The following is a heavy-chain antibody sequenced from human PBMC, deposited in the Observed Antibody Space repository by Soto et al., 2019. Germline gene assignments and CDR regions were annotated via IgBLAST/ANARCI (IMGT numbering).Heavy chain of an antibody. V-gene: IGHV3-30*18. CDR2: ISYDGSNK. D-gene: IGHD3-22*01. Sequence: QVQLVESGGGVVQPGRSLRLSCAASGFTFSSYGMHWVRQAPGKGLEWVAVISYDGSNKYYADSVKGRFTISRDNSKNTLYLQMNSLRAEDTAVYYCAKIRYDSSAGDYWGQGTLVTVSS. J-gene: IGHJ4*02. CDR1: GFTFSSYG. CDR3: AKIRYDSSAGDY.